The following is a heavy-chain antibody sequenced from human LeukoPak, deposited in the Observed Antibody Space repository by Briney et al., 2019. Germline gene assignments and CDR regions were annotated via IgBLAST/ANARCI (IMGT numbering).Heavy chain of an antibody. CDR1: GFTFNRCW. J-gene: IGHJ1*01. CDR3: TSWGDTTAEYFQR. D-gene: IGHD2-21*02. Sequence: GGSLRLSCVVSGFTFNRCWMNWVRQAPGKGLEWVAHINPDGRDTYYVDSVKGRFTISRDNAENSMYLQMNSLRVKDTAVYYCTSWGDTTAEYFQRWGQGTLVTVSS. V-gene: IGHV3-7*01. CDR2: INPDGRDT.